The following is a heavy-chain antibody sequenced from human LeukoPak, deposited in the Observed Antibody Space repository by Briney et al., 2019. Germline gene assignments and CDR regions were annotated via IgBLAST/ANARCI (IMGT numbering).Heavy chain of an antibody. CDR3: ANLDRSDFDY. CDR1: GFTFSSYA. V-gene: IGHV3-23*01. J-gene: IGHJ4*02. D-gene: IGHD3-9*01. CDR2: ISGSGDNT. Sequence: GGSLRLSCAASGFTFSSYAMSWVRQAPGKGLEWVSGISGSGDNTYYADSVKGRFTISRDNSKNTLYVQMNSLRAEDTAVYYCANLDRSDFDYWGQGTLVTVSS.